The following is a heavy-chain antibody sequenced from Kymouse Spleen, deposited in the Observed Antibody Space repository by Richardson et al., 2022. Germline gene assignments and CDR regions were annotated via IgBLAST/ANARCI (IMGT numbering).Heavy chain of an antibody. CDR3: ARDIVVVVAADYYYYGMDV. J-gene: IGHJ6*02. CDR2: INHSGST. D-gene: IGHD2-15*01. CDR1: GGSFSGYY. V-gene: IGHV4-34*01. Sequence: QVQLQQWGAGLLKPSETLSLTCAVYGGSFSGYYWSWIRQPPGKGLEWIGEINHSGSTNYNPSLKSRVTISVDTSKNQFSLKLSSVTAADTAVYYCARDIVVVVAADYYYYGMDVWGQGTTVTVSS.